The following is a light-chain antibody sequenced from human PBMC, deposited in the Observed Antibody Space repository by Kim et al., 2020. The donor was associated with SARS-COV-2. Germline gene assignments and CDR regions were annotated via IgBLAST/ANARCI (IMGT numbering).Light chain of an antibody. Sequence: EIVMTQSPATLSLSPGESATLSCRASQSVGTNLAWYQQKPGQAPRLLIYGASTRATGIPARFSGSGSGSEFTLTISSLQSEDFAIYYCQQYNKWPPLTFGGGTKVEIK. CDR1: QSVGTN. CDR2: GAS. V-gene: IGKV3-15*01. J-gene: IGKJ4*01. CDR3: QQYNKWPPLT.